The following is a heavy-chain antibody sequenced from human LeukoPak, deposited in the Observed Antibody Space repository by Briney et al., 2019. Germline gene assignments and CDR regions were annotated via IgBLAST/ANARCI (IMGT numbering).Heavy chain of an antibody. V-gene: IGHV5-51*01. CDR3: ARLPYDILTGYYFEYWFDP. CDR2: SYPGDSYT. D-gene: IGHD3-9*01. Sequence: GEFLKISCKGSGYSFTRYWIGLGRPMPGKGLEGVGISYPGDSYTRYSPPFQGPVTISAAKSLSTAYLQWSSLKASASAMYYCARLPYDILTGYYFEYWFDPWSQGTLVTASS. CDR1: GYSFTRYW. J-gene: IGHJ5*02.